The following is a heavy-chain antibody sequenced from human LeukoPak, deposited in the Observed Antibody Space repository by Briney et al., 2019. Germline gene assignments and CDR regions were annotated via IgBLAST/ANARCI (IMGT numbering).Heavy chain of an antibody. V-gene: IGHV3-9*03. Sequence: GGSLRLSCAASGFTFDDYAMHWVRQAPGKGLEWVSGISWNSGSIGYADSVKGRFTISRDNAKNSLYLQMNSLRAEDMALYYCARARGYSYGPFDYWGQGTLVTVSS. D-gene: IGHD5-18*01. CDR2: ISWNSGSI. CDR3: ARARGYSYGPFDY. CDR1: GFTFDDYA. J-gene: IGHJ4*02.